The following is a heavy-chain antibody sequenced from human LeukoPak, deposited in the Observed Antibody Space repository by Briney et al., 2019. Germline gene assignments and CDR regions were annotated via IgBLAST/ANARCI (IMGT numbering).Heavy chain of an antibody. V-gene: IGHV3-48*04. J-gene: IGHJ6*03. D-gene: IGHD2-2*01. CDR3: ARDQASTHGLFYYYYYMDV. Sequence: GGSLRLSCAASGFTFSSYSMNWVRQAPGKGLEWVSYISSSSSTIYYADSVKGRFTISRDNAKNSLYLQMNSLRAEDTAVYYCARDQASTHGLFYYYYYMDVWGKGTTVTVSS. CDR1: GFTFSSYS. CDR2: ISSSSSTI.